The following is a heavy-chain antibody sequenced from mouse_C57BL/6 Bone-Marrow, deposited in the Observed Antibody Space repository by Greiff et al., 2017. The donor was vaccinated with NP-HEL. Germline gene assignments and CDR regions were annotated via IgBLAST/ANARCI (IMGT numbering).Heavy chain of an antibody. CDR2: IYPGGGYT. CDR3: ARADYDVGAWFAY. Sequence: VQGVESGAELVRPGTSVKMSCKASGYTFTNYWIGWAKQRPGHGLEWIGDIYPGGGYTNYNEKFKGKATLTADKSSRTAYMQLSSLTSEDSAIYYCARADYDVGAWFAYWGQGTLVTVSA. J-gene: IGHJ3*01. CDR1: GYTFTNYW. V-gene: IGHV1-63*01. D-gene: IGHD2-4*01.